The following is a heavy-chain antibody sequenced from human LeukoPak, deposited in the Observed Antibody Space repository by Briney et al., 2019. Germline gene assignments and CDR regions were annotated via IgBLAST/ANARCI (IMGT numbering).Heavy chain of an antibody. Sequence: GGSLRLSCAASGFTFSSYGMHWVRQAPGKGLEWVAFIRYDGSNKYYADSVKGRFTISRDNSKNTLYPQMNSLRAEDTAVYYCASPKAFLEWLTNDAFDIWGQGTMVTVSS. V-gene: IGHV3-30*02. CDR2: IRYDGSNK. CDR3: ASPKAFLEWLTNDAFDI. CDR1: GFTFSSYG. D-gene: IGHD3-3*02. J-gene: IGHJ3*02.